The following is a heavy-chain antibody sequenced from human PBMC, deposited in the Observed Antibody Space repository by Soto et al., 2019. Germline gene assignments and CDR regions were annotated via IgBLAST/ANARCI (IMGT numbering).Heavy chain of an antibody. J-gene: IGHJ5*02. V-gene: IGHV4-34*01. CDR1: GGSFSGYI. CDR3: ARRGPRDTITIFGVVKSWFDP. Sequence: SETLSLTCAVYGGSFSGYIWSWIRQPPGKGLEWIGEINDGGGTNYNPSLKSRVTISLGTSKNQFSLNLSSVTAADTALYYCARRGPRDTITIFGVVKSWFDPWGQGTRVT. CDR2: INDGGGT. D-gene: IGHD3-3*01.